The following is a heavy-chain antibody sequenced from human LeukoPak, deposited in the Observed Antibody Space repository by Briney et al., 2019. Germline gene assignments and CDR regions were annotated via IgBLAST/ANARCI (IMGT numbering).Heavy chain of an antibody. CDR1: GGSISSYY. J-gene: IGHJ5*02. Sequence: SETLSLTCTVSGGSISSYYWSWIRQPPGKGLEWIGYIYYSGSTNYNPSLKSRVTMSVDTSKNQFSLKLSSVTAADTAVYYCARGGITMVRGVIEWFDPWGQGTLVTVSS. CDR3: ARGGITMVRGVIEWFDP. V-gene: IGHV4-59*01. CDR2: IYYSGST. D-gene: IGHD3-10*01.